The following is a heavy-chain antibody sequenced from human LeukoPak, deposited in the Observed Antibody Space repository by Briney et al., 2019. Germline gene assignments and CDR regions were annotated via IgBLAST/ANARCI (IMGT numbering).Heavy chain of an antibody. CDR3: ARMVGGPGSSRFYFYYGMDV. CDR1: GFTFRDYD. CDR2: ISLTGTYI. V-gene: IGHV3-21*01. D-gene: IGHD3-10*01. Sequence: GGSLRLSCAASGFTFRDYDLNWVRQAPGKGLEWVASISLTGTYIYYADSVRGRFTISRDNNKNSLYLQMNSLRAEDTAVYYCARMVGGPGSSRFYFYYGMDVWGQGTTVTVSS. J-gene: IGHJ6*02.